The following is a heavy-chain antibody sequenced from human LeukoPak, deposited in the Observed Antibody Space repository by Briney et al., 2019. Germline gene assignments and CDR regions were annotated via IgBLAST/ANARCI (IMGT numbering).Heavy chain of an antibody. D-gene: IGHD3-9*01. CDR3: AKAEIPTYYDILTGYYMFGPAPED. Sequence: TGGSLRLSCVASGFIFTSYGMHWVRQAPGKGLQWVALISSNGNNGRYADSVKGRFSISRDNSKNTMYLRMNSLRAEDTAVYYCAKAEIPTYYDILTGYYMFGPAPEDWGQGTLVTVSS. J-gene: IGHJ4*02. V-gene: IGHV3-30*12. CDR1: GFIFTSYG. CDR2: ISSNGNNG.